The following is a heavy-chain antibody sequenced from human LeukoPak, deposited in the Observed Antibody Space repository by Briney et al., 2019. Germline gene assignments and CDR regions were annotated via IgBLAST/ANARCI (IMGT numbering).Heavy chain of an antibody. Sequence: TSETLSLTCAVYGGSFSGYYWSWIRQPPGKGLEWIGEINHSGSTNYNPSLKSRVTISVDTSKNQFSLQLNSVTPEDTSVYYCTKGYSMSYWGLGTLVTASS. CDR1: GGSFSGYY. J-gene: IGHJ4*02. CDR2: INHSGST. D-gene: IGHD6-13*01. V-gene: IGHV4-34*01. CDR3: TKGYSMSY.